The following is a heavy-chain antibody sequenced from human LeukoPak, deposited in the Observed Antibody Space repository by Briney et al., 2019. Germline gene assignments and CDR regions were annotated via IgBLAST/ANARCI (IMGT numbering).Heavy chain of an antibody. J-gene: IGHJ4*02. D-gene: IGHD3-10*01. V-gene: IGHV3-74*01. CDR3: ARGADHGGSYYPD. CDR2: MKTDGTRI. Sequence: GGSLRLSCAASGFRFSNSWMYWVRQGPGKGPVWVSRMKTDGTRIEYADPVKGRFTISRDNAKSTLFLQMSSLRVEDTAVYYCARGADHGGSYYPDWGQGTRVTVSS. CDR1: GFRFSNSW.